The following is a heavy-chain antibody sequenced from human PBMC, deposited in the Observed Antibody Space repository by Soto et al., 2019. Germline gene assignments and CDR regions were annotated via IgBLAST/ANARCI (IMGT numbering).Heavy chain of an antibody. CDR2: LDQSGGT. J-gene: IGHJ6*02. Sequence: QVQVQQWCAGLLKASETLSLTCAVVGDSLRGQSWNWIRQSPGKGLKWIGELDQSGGTNYNPSLKSRAIISDDTSKNQFSLTLTSVTAADTAVYYCAREDSYGWSGESSDVWGQGTTVTVSS. CDR1: GDSLRGQS. CDR3: AREDSYGWSGESSDV. D-gene: IGHD6-19*01. V-gene: IGHV4-34*01.